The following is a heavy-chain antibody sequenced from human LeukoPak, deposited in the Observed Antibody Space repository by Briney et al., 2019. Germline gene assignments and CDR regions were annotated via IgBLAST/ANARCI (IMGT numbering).Heavy chain of an antibody. J-gene: IGHJ4*02. CDR3: ARHGHHGDYDF. D-gene: IGHD4-17*01. V-gene: IGHV4-59*05. CDR1: GGSISSYY. Sequence: SETLSLTCTVSGGSISSYYWSWIRQPAGKGLQWIGSIYYSGTTYYNPSLKSRVTISVDTSKNQFSLKLNSVTAADTAMYHCARHGHHGDYDFWGQGTLVTVSS. CDR2: IYYSGTT.